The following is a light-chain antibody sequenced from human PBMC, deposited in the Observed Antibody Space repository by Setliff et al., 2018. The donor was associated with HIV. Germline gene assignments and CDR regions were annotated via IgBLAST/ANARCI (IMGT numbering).Light chain of an antibody. CDR1: SSDVGGYNY. CDR3: SSYTSSTPLYV. CDR2: AVS. Sequence: QSVLTQPASVSGSPGQSITISCTGTSSDVGGYNYVSWYQQHPGKAPKLMISAVSNRPSGVSNRFSGSKSGYTASLTISWLQAEDEADYYCSSYTSSTPLYVFGTGTKVTVL. J-gene: IGLJ1*01. V-gene: IGLV2-14*03.